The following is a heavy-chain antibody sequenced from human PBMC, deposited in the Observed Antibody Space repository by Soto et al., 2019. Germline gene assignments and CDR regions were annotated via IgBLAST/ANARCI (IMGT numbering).Heavy chain of an antibody. Sequence: ASVKVSCKASGYTFTSYGISWVRQAPGQGLEWMGWISAYNGNTNYAQKLQGRVTMTTDTSTSTAYMELRSLRSDDTAVYYCARAHYYDSSGYSLWYWGQGTLVTVSS. J-gene: IGHJ4*02. D-gene: IGHD3-22*01. V-gene: IGHV1-18*01. CDR3: ARAHYYDSSGYSLWY. CDR2: ISAYNGNT. CDR1: GYTFTSYG.